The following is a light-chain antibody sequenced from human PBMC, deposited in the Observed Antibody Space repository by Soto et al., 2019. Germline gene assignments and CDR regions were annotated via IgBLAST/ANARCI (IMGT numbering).Light chain of an antibody. Sequence: QAVLTQPASVSGFPGQSITISCTGTSSDVGNYNSVSWYQQRPGKAPKFMISDVSDRPAGVSNRFSGSKSGSTATLTISSLQAEDEADYYCGSYTSSRTYVFGTGTKLTVL. CDR1: SSDVGNYNS. CDR2: DVS. CDR3: GSYTSSRTYV. V-gene: IGLV2-14*01. J-gene: IGLJ1*01.